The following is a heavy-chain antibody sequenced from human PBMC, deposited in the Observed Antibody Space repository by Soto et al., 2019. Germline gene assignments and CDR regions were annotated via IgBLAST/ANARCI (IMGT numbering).Heavy chain of an antibody. CDR1: GYTFISYD. J-gene: IGHJ3*01. Sequence: QVQLVQSGAEVKKPGASVKVSCKASGYTFISYDINWVRQATGQVLEWMGWMNPNSGNTGYAQKFQGRVTMTRNTSISTAYRELSSLRSEDTAVYYCASGPEYLGPFDLWGQGTMVTVSS. V-gene: IGHV1-8*01. CDR2: MNPNSGNT. CDR3: ASGPEYLGPFDL.